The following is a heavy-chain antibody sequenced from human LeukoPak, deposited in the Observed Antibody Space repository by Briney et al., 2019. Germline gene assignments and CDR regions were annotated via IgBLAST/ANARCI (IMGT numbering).Heavy chain of an antibody. V-gene: IGHV3-30*02. CDR1: GFTSSSYG. Sequence: PGGSLRLSCAASGFTSSSYGMHWVRQAPGKGLEWVAFIRYDGSNKYYADSVKGRFTISRDNSKNTLYLQMNSLRAEDTAVYYCAKAFGTRLWYFDYWGQGTLVTVSS. CDR2: IRYDGSNK. D-gene: IGHD5-18*01. CDR3: AKAFGTRLWYFDY. J-gene: IGHJ4*02.